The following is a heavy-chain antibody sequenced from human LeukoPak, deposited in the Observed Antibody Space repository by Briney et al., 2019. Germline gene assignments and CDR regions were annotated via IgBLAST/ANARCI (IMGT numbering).Heavy chain of an antibody. V-gene: IGHV4-39*07. CDR1: GGSISSGGYY. Sequence: PSETLSLTCTVSGGSISSGGYYWSWIRQPPGKGLEWIGEINHSGSTNYNPSLKSRVTTSVDTSKNQFSLKLSSVTAADTAVYYCARGGSSLNWFDPWGQGTLVTVSS. CDR2: INHSGST. D-gene: IGHD6-13*01. J-gene: IGHJ5*02. CDR3: ARGGSSLNWFDP.